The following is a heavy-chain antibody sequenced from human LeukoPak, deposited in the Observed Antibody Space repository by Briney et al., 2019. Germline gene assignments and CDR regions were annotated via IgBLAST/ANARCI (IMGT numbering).Heavy chain of an antibody. CDR2: IYYSGST. CDR3: ARHKRGLRYSSSIDY. Sequence: SETLSLTCTVSGDSISSSSYYWGWIRQPPGKGLEWIGSIYYSGSTYYNPSLKSRVTISVDTSKNQFSLKLSSVTAADTAVYYCARHKRGLRYSSSIDYWGQGTLVTVSS. J-gene: IGHJ4*02. CDR1: GDSISSSSYY. V-gene: IGHV4-39*01. D-gene: IGHD6-13*01.